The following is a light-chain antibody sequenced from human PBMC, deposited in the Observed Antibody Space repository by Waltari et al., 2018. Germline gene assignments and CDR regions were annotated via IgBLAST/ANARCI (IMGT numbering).Light chain of an antibody. CDR1: ALPKKY. Sequence: SYELTQPPSVSVSPGQTARLTCSADALPKKYAYWYQQKSGQAHVLVIYEDNRRPSGIPERFSASTSGTMATMTISGAQVEDEADYYCYSTDTSGNHVFGGGTKLTVL. CDR3: YSTDTSGNHV. CDR2: EDN. V-gene: IGLV3-10*01. J-gene: IGLJ2*01.